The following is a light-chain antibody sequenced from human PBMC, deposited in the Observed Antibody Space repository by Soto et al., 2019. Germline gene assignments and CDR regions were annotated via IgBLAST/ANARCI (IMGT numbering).Light chain of an antibody. CDR2: GNS. CDR3: QSYDSSLSGWV. Sequence: QSVLTQPPSVSGAPGQRVTISCTGSSSNIGAGYDVHWYQQLPGTAPKLLIYGNSNRPSGVPDRFSCSKSGTSASLAITGLQAEDAADYYCQSYDSSLSGWVFGGGTKLTVL. V-gene: IGLV1-40*01. J-gene: IGLJ3*02. CDR1: SSNIGAGYD.